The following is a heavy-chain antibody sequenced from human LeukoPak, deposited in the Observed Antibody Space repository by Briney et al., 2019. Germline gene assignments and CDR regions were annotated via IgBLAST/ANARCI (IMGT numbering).Heavy chain of an antibody. V-gene: IGHV4-4*09. CDR2: TYTRGST. CDR1: GGSISSYY. Sequence: KPSETLSLTCTVSGGSISSYYWSWIRQPPGKGLEWIGYTYTRGSTNYNPSLKSRVTISVDTSKNQFSLKLSSVTAADTAVYYCARSGYRVGGYYYYYMDVWGKGTTVTVSS. CDR3: ARSGYRVGGYYYYYMDV. D-gene: IGHD5-24*01. J-gene: IGHJ6*03.